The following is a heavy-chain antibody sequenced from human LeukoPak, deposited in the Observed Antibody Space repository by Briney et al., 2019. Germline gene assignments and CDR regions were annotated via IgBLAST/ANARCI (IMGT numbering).Heavy chain of an antibody. J-gene: IGHJ3*02. CDR1: GYTFTSHD. D-gene: IGHD5-12*01. CDR2: MNPNTGNT. CDR3: ARVRRGDSGYGSLDI. V-gene: IGHV1-8*01. Sequence: PGASVKVSCKASGYTFTSHDINWVRQATGQGLEWMGWMNPNTGNTGYAQKLQGRVTMTRNTSISTAYMELSRLRSEDTAVYYCARVRRGDSGYGSLDIWGQGTMVTVSS.